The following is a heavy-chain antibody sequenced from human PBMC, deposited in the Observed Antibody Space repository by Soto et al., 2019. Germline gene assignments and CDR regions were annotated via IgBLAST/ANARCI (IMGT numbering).Heavy chain of an antibody. Sequence: EVQLVESGGGLVQPGGSLRLSCAASGFTFSSYWMHWVRQAPGKGLVWVSRINSDGSSTSYADSVKGRFTISRDNAKNSLYLQMNSLRAEDTAVYYCARGELGYCSGGSCSGAGSYFDYWGQGTLVTVAS. CDR3: ARGELGYCSGGSCSGAGSYFDY. CDR1: GFTFSSYW. CDR2: INSDGSST. J-gene: IGHJ4*02. D-gene: IGHD2-15*01. V-gene: IGHV3-74*01.